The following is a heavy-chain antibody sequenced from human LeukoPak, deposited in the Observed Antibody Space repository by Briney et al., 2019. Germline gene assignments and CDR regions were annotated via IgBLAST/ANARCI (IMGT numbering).Heavy chain of an antibody. V-gene: IGHV1-18*01. CDR3: ARAHYDSSGYGDFDY. J-gene: IGHJ4*02. D-gene: IGHD3-22*01. CDR2: ISAYNGNT. Sequence: ASVKVSCKASGYTFTSYGISWVRQAPGQGLEWMGWISAYNGNTNYAQKLQGRVTMTRDTSTSTVYMELSSLRSEDTAVYYCARAHYDSSGYGDFDYWGQGTLVTVSS. CDR1: GYTFTSYG.